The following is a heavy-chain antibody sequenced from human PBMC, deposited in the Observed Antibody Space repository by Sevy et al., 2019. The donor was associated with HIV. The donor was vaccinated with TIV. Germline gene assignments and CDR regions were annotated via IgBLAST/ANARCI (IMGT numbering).Heavy chain of an antibody. CDR2: THYRSKWYN. D-gene: IGHD2-2*01. V-gene: IGHV6-1*01. CDR3: ARACCSSYRFGVLGAFEF. Sequence: SQTLSLTCAISVDSVSSNSAAWNWIRQSPSRGLEWLGRTHYRSKWYNDYAVSVKGRITINPDRSKNQFSLQLNSLTPDDTAVYYCARACCSSYRFGVLGAFEFWGQGTMVTVSS. J-gene: IGHJ3*01. CDR1: VDSVSSNSAA.